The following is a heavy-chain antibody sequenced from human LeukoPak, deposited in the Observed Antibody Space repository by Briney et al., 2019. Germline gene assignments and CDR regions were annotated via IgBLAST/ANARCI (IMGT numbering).Heavy chain of an antibody. CDR2: IYHSGST. CDR1: SGSVSSGGYF. D-gene: IGHD3-10*01. CDR3: ARSDRDYYDAFHI. Sequence: SETLSLTCAVASGSVSSGGYFWSWIRQPPGKGLEWIGYIYHSGSTYCNPSLKSRVTISVDRSKNQFSLRLTSVTAADTAVYYCARSDRDYYDAFHIWGQGTMITVSS. J-gene: IGHJ3*02. V-gene: IGHV4-30-2*01.